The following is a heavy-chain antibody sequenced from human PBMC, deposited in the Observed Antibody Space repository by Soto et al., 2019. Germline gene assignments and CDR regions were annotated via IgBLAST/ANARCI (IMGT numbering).Heavy chain of an antibody. CDR1: GFTFSNYW. CDR3: ARRVPGAGAACWYFDL. V-gene: IGHV3-74*01. J-gene: IGHJ2*01. D-gene: IGHD6-19*01. CDR2: INTDGSST. Sequence: GGSLRLSCAASGFTFSNYWMHWVRQAPGKGLMWVSRINTDGSSTTYADSVKGRFTISRDNAKNRLYLQMNGLRAEDTAMYYCARRVPGAGAACWYFDLWGRGNLVTVSS.